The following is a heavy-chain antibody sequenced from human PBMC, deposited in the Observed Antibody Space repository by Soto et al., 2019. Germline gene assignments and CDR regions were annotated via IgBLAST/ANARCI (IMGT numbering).Heavy chain of an antibody. V-gene: IGHV5-51*01. D-gene: IGHD2-8*01. CDR2: IYPGGSDT. J-gene: IGHJ6*02. CDR1: GYSFTSYW. CDR3: ARPYCTNGVCSYGMDV. Sequence: PGESLKISCKGSGYSFTSYWIGWVRQMPGKGLEWMGIIYPGGSDTRYSPSFQGQVTISADKSISTAYLQWSSLKASDTAMYYCARPYCTNGVCSYGMDVWGQGTTVTVSS.